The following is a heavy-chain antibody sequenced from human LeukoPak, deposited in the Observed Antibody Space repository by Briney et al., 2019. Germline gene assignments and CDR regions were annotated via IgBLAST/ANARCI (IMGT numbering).Heavy chain of an antibody. CDR1: GGSVSSGSYY. D-gene: IGHD6-13*01. CDR3: ARWAAAWYGDY. Sequence: SETLSLTCTVSGGSVSSGSYYGSWIRQPPGKGLEWIGYIYYSGSTNYNPSLKNRVTISVDTTKNQFSLKLTPVTAADTAVYYCARWAAAWYGDYWGQGTLVTVSS. CDR2: IYYSGST. V-gene: IGHV4-61*01. J-gene: IGHJ4*02.